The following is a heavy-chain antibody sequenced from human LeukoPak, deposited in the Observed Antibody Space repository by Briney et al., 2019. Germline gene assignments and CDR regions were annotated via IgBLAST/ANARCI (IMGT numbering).Heavy chain of an antibody. D-gene: IGHD6-13*01. V-gene: IGHV4-34*01. CDR3: ARASGGSSWYFGWFDP. CDR1: GGSFSGYY. J-gene: IGHJ5*02. Sequence: SSETLSLTCAVYGGSFSGYYWSWIRQPPGKGLEWIGEINHSGSTNYNPSLKSRVTISVDTSKNQFSLKLSSVTAADTAVYYCARASGGSSWYFGWFDPWGQGTLVTVSS. CDR2: INHSGST.